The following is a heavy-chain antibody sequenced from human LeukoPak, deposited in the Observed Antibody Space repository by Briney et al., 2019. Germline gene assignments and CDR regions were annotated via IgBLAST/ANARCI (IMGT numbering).Heavy chain of an antibody. Sequence: GASVKVSCKASGYTFTSYYMHWVRQAPGQGLEWMGIINPSGGSTSYAQKFQGRVTMTRDTSTSTVYMELSSLRSEDTAVYYCARDYSITIFGVVGPIFDYWGQGTLVTVSS. J-gene: IGHJ4*02. CDR3: ARDYSITIFGVVGPIFDY. D-gene: IGHD3-3*01. CDR1: GYTFTSYY. CDR2: INPSGGST. V-gene: IGHV1-46*01.